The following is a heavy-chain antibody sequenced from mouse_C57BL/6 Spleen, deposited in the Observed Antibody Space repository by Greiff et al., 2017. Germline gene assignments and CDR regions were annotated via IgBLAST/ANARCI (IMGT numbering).Heavy chain of an antibody. V-gene: IGHV1-55*01. CDR3: GNLLSWYFDV. CDR2: IYPGSGST. CDR1: GYTFTSYW. Sequence: QVHVKQPGAELVKPGASVKMSCKASGYTFTSYWITWVKQRPGQGLEWIGDIYPGSGSTNYNEKFKSKATLTVDTSSSTAYMQLSSLTSEDSAVYYCGNLLSWYFDVWGTGTTVTVSS. D-gene: IGHD2-1*01. J-gene: IGHJ1*03.